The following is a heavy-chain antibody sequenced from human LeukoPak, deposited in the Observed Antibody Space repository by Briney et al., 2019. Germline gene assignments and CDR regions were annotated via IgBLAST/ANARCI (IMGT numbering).Heavy chain of an antibody. V-gene: IGHV3-23*01. CDR1: GFTFNTYT. Sequence: PGGSLRLSCAASGFTFNTYTMNWVRQAPGKGLEWVSVISGSGGSTYYADSVKGRFTISRDNSKNTLYLQMNSLRAEDTAVYYCAKVSRYCSGGSCYYHPFDYWGQGTLVTVSS. CDR3: AKVSRYCSGGSCYYHPFDY. CDR2: ISGSGGST. D-gene: IGHD2-15*01. J-gene: IGHJ4*02.